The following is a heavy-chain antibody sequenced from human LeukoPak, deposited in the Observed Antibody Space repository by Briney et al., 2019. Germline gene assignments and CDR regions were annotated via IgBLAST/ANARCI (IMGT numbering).Heavy chain of an antibody. CDR2: IYTSGST. J-gene: IGHJ4*02. CDR3: ARMGSGSYYSPFDY. V-gene: IGHV4-4*07. CDR1: GGSISSYY. D-gene: IGHD3-10*01. Sequence: SQTLSLTCTVSGGSISSYYWSWIRQPAGKGLEWIGRIYTSGSTNYNPSLKSRVTMSVDTSKNQFSLKLSSVTAADTAVYYCARMGSGSYYSPFDYWGQGTLVTVSS.